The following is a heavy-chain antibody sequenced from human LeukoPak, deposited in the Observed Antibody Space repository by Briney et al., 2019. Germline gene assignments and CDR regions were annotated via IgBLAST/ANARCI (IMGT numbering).Heavy chain of an antibody. V-gene: IGHV4-34*01. D-gene: IGHD4-17*01. Sequence: SETLSLTCAVYGGXFSGYYWSWIRQPPGKGLEWIGEINHSGSTNYNPSLKSRVTISVDTSKNQFSLKLSSVTAADTAVYYCARPTTVTTHYFQHWGQGILVTVSS. CDR2: INHSGST. CDR1: GGXFSGYY. CDR3: ARPTTVTTHYFQH. J-gene: IGHJ1*01.